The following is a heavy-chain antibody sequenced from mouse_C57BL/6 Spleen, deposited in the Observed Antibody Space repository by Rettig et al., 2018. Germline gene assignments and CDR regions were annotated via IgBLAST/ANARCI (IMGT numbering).Heavy chain of an antibody. CDR3: AREIYDYDLSYYFDY. V-gene: IGHV2-2*01. J-gene: IGHJ2*01. D-gene: IGHD2-4*01. CDR2: IWSGGST. Sequence: GFSLTSYGVHWVRQSPGKGLEWLGVIWSGGSTDYNAAFISRLSISKDNSKSQVFFKMTSLQADDTAIYYCAREIYDYDLSYYFDYWGQGSTLTVSS. CDR1: GFSLTSYG.